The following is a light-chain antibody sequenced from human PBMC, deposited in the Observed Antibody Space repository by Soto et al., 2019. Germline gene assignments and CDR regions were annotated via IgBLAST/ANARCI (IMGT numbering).Light chain of an antibody. CDR1: QSVSSN. CDR3: QQYNNWIT. CDR2: GAS. J-gene: IGKJ5*01. V-gene: IGKV3-15*01. Sequence: EIVMTQSPATLSVSPGERATLSCRASQSVSSNFAWYQQKPGQAPMLLIYGASTRATGIPARFSGSGSGTDFPHTISSLQSEYFAVYYCQQYNNWITFGQGTRLEIK.